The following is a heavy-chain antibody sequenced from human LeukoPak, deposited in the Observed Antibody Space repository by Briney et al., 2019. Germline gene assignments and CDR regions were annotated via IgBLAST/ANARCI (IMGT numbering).Heavy chain of an antibody. V-gene: IGHV3-49*04. CDR3: TEGSSGPYDY. J-gene: IGHJ4*02. CDR2: IRSKTYGGTT. Sequence: GGSLRLSCTAPGFTFGDYAMSWVRQAPGKGLGWVGFIRSKTYGGTTEYAASVKGRFTISRDDSKSIAYLQMNSLKTDDTAVYYCTEGSSGPYDYWGQGTLVTVSS. D-gene: IGHD3-22*01. CDR1: GFTFGDYA.